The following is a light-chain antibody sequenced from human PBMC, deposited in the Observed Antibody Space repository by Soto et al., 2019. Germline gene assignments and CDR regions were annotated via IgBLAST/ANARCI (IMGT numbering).Light chain of an antibody. CDR2: DTS. CDR3: QHRSNWPPIT. J-gene: IGKJ5*01. CDR1: QSVSMY. V-gene: IGKV3-11*01. Sequence: EIVLTQSAATLSLSPGETAALSCRASQSVSMYLAWYQQRPGQAPRLLIYDTSNRATGIPARFSARGFGTDFTLIISNLEPEDSAVYYCQHRSNWPPITFGQGTRLEIK.